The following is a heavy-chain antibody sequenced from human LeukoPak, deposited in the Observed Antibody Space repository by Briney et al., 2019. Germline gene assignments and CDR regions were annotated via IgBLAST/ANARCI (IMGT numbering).Heavy chain of an antibody. CDR2: IYWDDDK. V-gene: IGHV2-5*02. D-gene: IGHD3-22*01. J-gene: IGHJ4*02. CDR1: GLSLSTSGVA. Sequence: SGPTLVKPTQTLMLTCSFSGLSLSTSGVAVGWIRQPPGKALEWLALIYWDDDKDYSPSLKSRLTITKDTSKNQVVLTMTNMDPVDTARYFCVHNKHSVWTFDYHNSGYYYFDYWGQGSLVTVSS. CDR3: VHNKHSVWTFDYHNSGYYYFDY.